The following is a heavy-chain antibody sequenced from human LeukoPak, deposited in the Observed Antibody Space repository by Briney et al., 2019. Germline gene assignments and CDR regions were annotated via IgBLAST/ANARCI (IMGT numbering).Heavy chain of an antibody. J-gene: IGHJ3*01. Sequence: SQTLSLPCTVSGGSISSGGHYWSWIRQHQGQGLEWIENIYYSGSTYYNRARKSRLTISVDTSKHQFSPKLNSVTAADTAVYYCARGYRNFDLWGQGTMVTVSS. CDR3: ARGYRNFDL. V-gene: IGHV4-31*03. CDR1: GGSISSGGHY. D-gene: IGHD2-2*02. CDR2: IYYSGST.